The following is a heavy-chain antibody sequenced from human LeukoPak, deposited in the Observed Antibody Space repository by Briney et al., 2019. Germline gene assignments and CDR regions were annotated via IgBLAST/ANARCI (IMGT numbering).Heavy chain of an antibody. CDR2: ISSSSSTI. V-gene: IGHV3-48*01. J-gene: IGHJ6*03. Sequence: GGSLRLSCAASGFTFSSYWMSWVRQAPGKGLEWVSYISSSSSTIYYADSVKGRFTISRDNAKNSLYLQMNSLRAEDTAVYYCARIDSSSWYYYYYMDVWGKGTTVTVSS. D-gene: IGHD6-13*01. CDR3: ARIDSSSWYYYYYMDV. CDR1: GFTFSSYW.